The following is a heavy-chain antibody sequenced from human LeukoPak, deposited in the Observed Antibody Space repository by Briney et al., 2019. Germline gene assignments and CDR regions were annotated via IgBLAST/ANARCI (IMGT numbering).Heavy chain of an antibody. CDR3: ARDLGVVPAWGWFDP. CDR2: MYYSGNT. D-gene: IGHD2-2*01. Sequence: PSETLSLTCTVSGDSISSSSYYWGWIRQPPGKGLERIGTMYYSGNTYYNPSLKSRVTISGDTSKNQFSLNLSSVTAADTAVYYCARDLGVVPAWGWFDPWGQGTLVTVSS. CDR1: GDSISSSSYY. V-gene: IGHV4-39*07. J-gene: IGHJ5*02.